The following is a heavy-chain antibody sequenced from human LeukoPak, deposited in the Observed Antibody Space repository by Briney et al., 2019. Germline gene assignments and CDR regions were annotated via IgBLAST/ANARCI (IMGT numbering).Heavy chain of an antibody. CDR2: INPSGGST. Sequence: GASVKVSCKASGNTFTSYYMHWVRQAPGQGLEWMGIINPSGGSTSYAQKFQGRVTMAEDTSTDTAYMELSSLRSEDTAVYYCATDRVLGRITMVRGVITYPFWYWGQGTLVTVSS. V-gene: IGHV1-46*01. D-gene: IGHD3-10*01. CDR3: ATDRVLGRITMVRGVITYPFWY. CDR1: GNTFTSYY. J-gene: IGHJ4*02.